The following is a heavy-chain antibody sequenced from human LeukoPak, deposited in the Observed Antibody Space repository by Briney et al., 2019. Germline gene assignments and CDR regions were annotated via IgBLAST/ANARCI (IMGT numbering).Heavy chain of an antibody. CDR3: ARVGYSSSSGAFDI. CDR2: TYYSGST. Sequence: PSETLSLTCTVSGGSISSYYWSWIRQPPGKGLEWIGYTYYSGSTNYNPSLKSRVTISVDTSKNQFSLKLSSVTAADTAVYYCARVGYSSSSGAFDIWGQGTMVTVSS. J-gene: IGHJ3*02. V-gene: IGHV4-59*01. CDR1: GGSISSYY. D-gene: IGHD6-6*01.